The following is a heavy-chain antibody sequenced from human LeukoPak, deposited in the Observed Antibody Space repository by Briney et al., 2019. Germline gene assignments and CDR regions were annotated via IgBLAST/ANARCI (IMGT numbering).Heavy chain of an antibody. CDR3: ARGRTSFDY. D-gene: IGHD4/OR15-4a*01. CDR1: GGYISSYY. CDR2: MSHSGST. Sequence: PSETLSLTCTASGGYISSYYWSWIRQPPGKGLEWIGYMSHSGSTNYSPSLKSRVTISLDTSKNQFSLKLTSVTAADTAVYYCARGRTSFDYWGQGTLVTVSS. V-gene: IGHV4-59*01. J-gene: IGHJ4*02.